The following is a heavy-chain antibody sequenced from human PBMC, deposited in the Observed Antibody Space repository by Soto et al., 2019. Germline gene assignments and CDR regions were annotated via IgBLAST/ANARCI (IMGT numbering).Heavy chain of an antibody. Sequence: QVQLMQSGADVKKPGSSVKVSCKASGGTFSTSAISWVRQAPGEGLEWVGGIMPIFATPDYAQKFQGRVTISADESTATAYLELTRLTTDDTAVYYCARDKDRQQLGGNYYYILDVWGQGTAITVSS. V-gene: IGHV1-69*12. J-gene: IGHJ6*02. D-gene: IGHD3-3*02. CDR2: IMPIFATP. CDR1: GGTFSTSA. CDR3: ARDKDRQQLGGNYYYILDV.